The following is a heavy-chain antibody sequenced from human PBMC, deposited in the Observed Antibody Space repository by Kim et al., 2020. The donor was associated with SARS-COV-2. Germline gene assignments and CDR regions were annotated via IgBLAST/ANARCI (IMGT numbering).Heavy chain of an antibody. CDR3: AKLPLIAAKMYYFDY. CDR1: GFTFSSYA. D-gene: IGHD6-13*01. Sequence: GGSLRLSCTASGFTFSSYAMSWVRQAPGKGLEWVSAISGSGGSTYYADSVKGRFTISRDNSKNTLYLQMNSLRAEDTAVYYCAKLPLIAAKMYYFDYWGQGTLVTVSS. J-gene: IGHJ4*02. CDR2: ISGSGGST. V-gene: IGHV3-23*01.